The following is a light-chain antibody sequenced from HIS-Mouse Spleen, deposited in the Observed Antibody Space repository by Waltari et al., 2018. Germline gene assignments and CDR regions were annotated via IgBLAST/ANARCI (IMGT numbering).Light chain of an antibody. J-gene: IGKJ1*01. Sequence: DIQLTQSPSFLSASVGDRVTITCRASHGISSDLAWYQQKPGKDTKLLIYAASTLQSGVPSRFSGSGSGTEFTLTISSLQPEDFATYYCQQLNSYPPTFGQGTKVEIK. CDR1: HGISSD. CDR3: QQLNSYPPT. V-gene: IGKV1-9*01. CDR2: AAS.